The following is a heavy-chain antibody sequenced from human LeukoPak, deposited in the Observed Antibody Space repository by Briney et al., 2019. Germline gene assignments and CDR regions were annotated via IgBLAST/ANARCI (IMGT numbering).Heavy chain of an antibody. Sequence: SETLSLTCTVSGGSISSTSFYWGWVRQPPGTGLEWIGSVFFSGTTYYRPSLKSRVTISVDMSKNQFSLKLSSVTAADTAIYYCARRAYSYGLFDYWGQGTLVTVSS. D-gene: IGHD5-18*01. CDR1: GGSISSTSFY. V-gene: IGHV4-39*07. CDR2: VFFSGTT. J-gene: IGHJ4*02. CDR3: ARRAYSYGLFDY.